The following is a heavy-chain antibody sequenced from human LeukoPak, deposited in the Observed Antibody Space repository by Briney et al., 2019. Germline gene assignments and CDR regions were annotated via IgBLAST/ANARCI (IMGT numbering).Heavy chain of an antibody. CDR2: IYYSGST. Sequence: SQTLSLTCTVSGGSISSGGYYWSWIRQHPGKGLEWIVYIYYSGSTYYNPSLKSRVTISVDTSKNQFSLKLSSVTAADTAVYYCARVALYCSGGSCYFHFDYWGQGTLVTVSS. CDR3: ARVALYCSGGSCYFHFDY. D-gene: IGHD2-15*01. V-gene: IGHV4-31*03. J-gene: IGHJ4*02. CDR1: GGSISSGGYY.